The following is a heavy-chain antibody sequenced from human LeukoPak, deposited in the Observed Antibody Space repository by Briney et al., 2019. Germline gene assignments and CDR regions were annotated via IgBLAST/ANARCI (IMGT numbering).Heavy chain of an antibody. V-gene: IGHV1-69*01. J-gene: IGHJ6*04. CDR3: ARDGGLGDIVVVPAAMEGYYGMDV. Sequence: SVKVSCKASGGTFSSYAISWVRQAPGQGLEWMGGIIPIFGTANYAQKFQGRVTITADESTSAAYMELSSLRSEDTAVYYCARDGGLGDIVVVPAAMEGYYGMDVWGKGTTVTVSS. CDR1: GGTFSSYA. CDR2: IIPIFGTA. D-gene: IGHD2-2*01.